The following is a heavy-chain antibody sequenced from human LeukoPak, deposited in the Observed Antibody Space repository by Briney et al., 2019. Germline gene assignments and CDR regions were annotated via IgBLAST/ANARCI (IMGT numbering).Heavy chain of an antibody. Sequence: GASVKVSCKASGYTFSSYAMSWVRQAPGKGLEWVSAISGSGGSTYYADSVKGRFTISRDNSKNTLYLQMNSLRAEDTAVYYCAKDLTPRDSRSWYTDAFDIWGQGTMVTVSS. V-gene: IGHV3-23*01. CDR3: AKDLTPRDSRSWYTDAFDI. J-gene: IGHJ3*02. CDR1: GYTFSSYA. CDR2: ISGSGGST. D-gene: IGHD6-13*01.